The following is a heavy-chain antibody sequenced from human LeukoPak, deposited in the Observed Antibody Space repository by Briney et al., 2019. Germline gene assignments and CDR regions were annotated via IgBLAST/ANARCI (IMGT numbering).Heavy chain of an antibody. CDR2: IYYSGST. J-gene: IGHJ4*02. V-gene: IGHV4-59*01. CDR1: GGSISSYY. Sequence: SETLSLTCTVSGGSISSYYWSWIRQPPGKGLEWIGYIYYSGSTNYNPSLKSRVTISVDTSKNQFSLKLSSVTAADTAVYYCATRYGDSYYFDYWGQGTLVTVS. D-gene: IGHD4-17*01. CDR3: ATRYGDSYYFDY.